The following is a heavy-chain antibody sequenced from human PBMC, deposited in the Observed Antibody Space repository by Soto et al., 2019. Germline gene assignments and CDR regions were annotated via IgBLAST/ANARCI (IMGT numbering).Heavy chain of an antibody. CDR3: VKDRHPDGLWPFDH. J-gene: IGHJ4*02. Sequence: EVQLVESGGGLVQPGGSLRLSCVGSGFPFSTYTISWVRQAPGKGLEWVSGIYGKGSGIFYADSVRGRFTISRENSKSTVYLQMNSLRGDDTAIYYCVKDRHPDGLWPFDHWGRGTLIIVSS. CDR1: GFPFSTYT. D-gene: IGHD2-8*01. V-gene: IGHV3-23*05. CDR2: IYGKGSGI.